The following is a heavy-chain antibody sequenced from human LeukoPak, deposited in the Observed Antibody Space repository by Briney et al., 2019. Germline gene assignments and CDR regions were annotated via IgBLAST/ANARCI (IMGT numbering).Heavy chain of an antibody. D-gene: IGHD5-18*01. Sequence: SETLSLTCTVSGGSISSSSYYWGWIRQPPGKGLEWIGSIYYSGSTDYNPSLKSQVTISVDTSKNQFSLKLSSVTAADTAVYYCASYRSIVHSYGYKSWGQGTLVTVSS. V-gene: IGHV4-39*01. CDR1: GGSISSSSYY. CDR3: ASYRSIVHSYGYKS. J-gene: IGHJ5*02. CDR2: IYYSGST.